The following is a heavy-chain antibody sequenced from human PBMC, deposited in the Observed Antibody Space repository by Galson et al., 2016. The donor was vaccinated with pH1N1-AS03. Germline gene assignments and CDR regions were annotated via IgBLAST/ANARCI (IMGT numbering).Heavy chain of an antibody. CDR2: ISSRGDDI. CDR3: ARPTAGLYSTYFGLDV. J-gene: IGHJ6*02. Sequence: SLRLSCAGSGFTFSKYSIAWVRQAPGQGLEWVSSISSRGDDIYYADSVKGRFTISRDNAKNSLYLQMNGLRVEDTALYYCARPTAGLYSTYFGLDVWGQGTTVTASS. V-gene: IGHV3-21*06. CDR1: GFTFSKYS. D-gene: IGHD6-13*01.